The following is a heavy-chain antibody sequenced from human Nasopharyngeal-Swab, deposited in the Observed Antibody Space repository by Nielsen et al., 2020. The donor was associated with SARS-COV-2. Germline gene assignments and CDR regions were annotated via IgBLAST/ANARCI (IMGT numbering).Heavy chain of an antibody. J-gene: IGHJ4*02. CDR3: ARDATGYAYIDY. CDR2: ISDSGTT. D-gene: IGHD3-9*01. Sequence: SETLSLTYTVSGGSMNSCGHFWSWIRQPPGKGLEWIGYISDSGTTYYNQSLQSRLSILLVASKTQFSLWLSAVTAADTAVYYCARDATGYAYIDYWVQGILVTVSS. CDR1: GGSMNSCGHF. V-gene: IGHV4-30-4*01.